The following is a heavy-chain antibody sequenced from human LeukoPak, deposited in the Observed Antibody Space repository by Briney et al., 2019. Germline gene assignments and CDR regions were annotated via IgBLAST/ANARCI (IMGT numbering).Heavy chain of an antibody. V-gene: IGHV1-18*01. CDR2: IGAYNGNT. CDR3: ARDGDYDSSGYYFWC. D-gene: IGHD3-22*01. Sequence: ASVKVSCKAPGYTFTSYGISWVRQAPGQGLEWMGWIGAYNGNTNYAQKLQGRVTMTTDTSTSTAYMELRSLRSDDTAVYYCARDGDYDSSGYYFWCWGQGTLVTVSS. CDR1: GYTFTSYG. J-gene: IGHJ4*02.